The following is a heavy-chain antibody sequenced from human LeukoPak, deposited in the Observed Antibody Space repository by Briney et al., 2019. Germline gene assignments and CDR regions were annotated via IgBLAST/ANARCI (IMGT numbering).Heavy chain of an antibody. CDR2: IRSKTYGGTT. CDR3: TTDRGFVVVVPAADY. Sequence: PGRSLRLPCTASGFTFGDYAMSWFRQAPGKGLEWVGFIRSKTYGGTTEYAASVKGRFTISRDDSKGIVYLQMNSLKSEDSAVYYCTTDRGFVVVVPAADYWGQGTLVTVSS. J-gene: IGHJ4*02. V-gene: IGHV3-49*03. D-gene: IGHD2-2*01. CDR1: GFTFGDYA.